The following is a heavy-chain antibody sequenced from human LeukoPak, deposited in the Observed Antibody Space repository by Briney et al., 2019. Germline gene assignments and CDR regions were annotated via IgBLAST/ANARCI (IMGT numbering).Heavy chain of an antibody. CDR2: IYHSGTA. D-gene: IGHD6-19*01. Sequence: PSETLSLTCTVYGGSVSSYYWSWIRQPPGKGLEWIGYIYHSGTANYNPSLKSRVTISVDKSKKQFSLKLNSVTAADTAVYYCARAPGVGGGPVAGTNWFDPWGQGTLVTVSS. J-gene: IGHJ5*02. CDR3: ARAPGVGGGPVAGTNWFDP. V-gene: IGHV4-59*02. CDR1: GGSVSSYY.